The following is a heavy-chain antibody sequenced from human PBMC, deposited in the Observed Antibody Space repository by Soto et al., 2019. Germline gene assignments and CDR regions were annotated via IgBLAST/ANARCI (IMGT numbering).Heavy chain of an antibody. V-gene: IGHV4-4*02. CDR1: GGSISSSNW. J-gene: IGHJ4*02. D-gene: IGHD3-22*01. Sequence: PSETLSLTCAVSGGSISSSNWWSWVRQPPGKGLEWIGEIYHSGSTNYNPSLKSRVTISVDKSKNQFSLKLSSVTAADTAVYYCARGYYDSSGPNDYWGQGTLVTVSS. CDR3: ARGYYDSSGPNDY. CDR2: IYHSGST.